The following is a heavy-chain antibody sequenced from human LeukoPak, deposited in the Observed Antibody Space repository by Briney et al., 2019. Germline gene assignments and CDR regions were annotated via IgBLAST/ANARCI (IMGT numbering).Heavy chain of an antibody. CDR3: AKARGMVYAVDAFDM. J-gene: IGHJ3*02. D-gene: IGHD2-8*01. Sequence: PGGSLRLSCAASGFTFNNYAMIWVRQAPGKGLEWVSAISGSGGSTYYADSVKGRFTISRDNSKNTLYLQMNSLRADDTAVYYCAKARGMVYAVDAFDMWGQGTMVTVSS. CDR2: ISGSGGST. CDR1: GFTFNNYA. V-gene: IGHV3-23*01.